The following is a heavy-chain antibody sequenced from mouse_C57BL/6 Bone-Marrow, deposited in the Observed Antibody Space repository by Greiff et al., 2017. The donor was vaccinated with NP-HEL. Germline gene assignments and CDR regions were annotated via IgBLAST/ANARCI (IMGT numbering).Heavy chain of an antibody. J-gene: IGHJ1*03. CDR2: INSDGGST. Sequence: EVKLVESGGGLVQPGESLKLSYESNEYEFPSHDMSWVRKTPEKRLELVAAINSDGGSTYYPDTMERRFIISRDNTKKTLYLQMSSLRSEDTALYYCARHALYYGSSDWYFDVWGTGTTVTVSS. CDR1: EYEFPSHD. V-gene: IGHV5-2*01. CDR3: ARHALYYGSSDWYFDV. D-gene: IGHD1-1*01.